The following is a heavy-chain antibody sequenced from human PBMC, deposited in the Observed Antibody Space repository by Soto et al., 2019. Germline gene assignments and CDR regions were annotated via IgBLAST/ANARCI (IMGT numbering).Heavy chain of an antibody. V-gene: IGHV6-1*01. Sequence: PSQTLSLTCAISGDSVSSNSAAWNWIRQSPSRGLEWLGRTYYRSKWYNDYAVSVKSRITINPDTSKNQFSLQLNSVTPEDTAVYYCARDISLDCSGGSCYRVFDYWGQGTLVTVS. CDR1: GDSVSSNSAA. CDR2: TYYRSKWYN. CDR3: ARDISLDCSGGSCYRVFDY. D-gene: IGHD2-15*01. J-gene: IGHJ4*02.